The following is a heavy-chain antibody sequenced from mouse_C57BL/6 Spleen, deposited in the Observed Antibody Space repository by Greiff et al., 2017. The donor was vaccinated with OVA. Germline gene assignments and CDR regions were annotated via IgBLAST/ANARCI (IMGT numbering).Heavy chain of an antibody. D-gene: IGHD1-1*01. Sequence: EVQLQQSGPELVKPGDSVKISCKASGYSFTGYFMNWVMQSHGKSLEWIGRINPYNGDTFYNQKFKGKATLTVDKSSSTAHMELRSLTSEDSAVYYCARSGYYGSLDYWGQGTTLTVSS. CDR3: ARSGYYGSLDY. CDR2: INPYNGDT. CDR1: GYSFTGYF. J-gene: IGHJ2*01. V-gene: IGHV1-20*01.